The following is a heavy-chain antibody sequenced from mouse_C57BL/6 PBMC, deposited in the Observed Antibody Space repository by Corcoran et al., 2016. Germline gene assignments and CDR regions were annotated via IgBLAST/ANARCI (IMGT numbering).Heavy chain of an antibody. D-gene: IGHD2-5*01. CDR1: GYTFTDYN. J-gene: IGHJ3*01. V-gene: IGHV1-18*01. CDR3: ASPAYYSKGAWFAY. CDR2: INPNNGGT. Sequence: EVQLQQSGPELVKPGASVKIPCKASGYTFTDYNMDWVKQSHGKSLEWIGDINPNNGGTIYNQKFKGKATLTVDKSSSTAYMELRSLTSEDTAVYYCASPAYYSKGAWFAYWGQGTLVTVSA.